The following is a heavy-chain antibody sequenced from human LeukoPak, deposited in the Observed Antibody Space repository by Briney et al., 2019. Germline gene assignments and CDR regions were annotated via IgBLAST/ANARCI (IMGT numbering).Heavy chain of an antibody. CDR3: AKDQGGYTYGSFDY. V-gene: IGHV3-23*01. J-gene: IGHJ4*02. Sequence: GGSLRLSCAASGFSFNSHAMNWVRQVQGKGLQWVATIHASGVNTYYGNSVEGRFTISRDKSKNTLYLQMNSLRAEDTAVYYCAKDQGGYTYGSFDYWGQGTLVTVSS. CDR1: GFSFNSHA. CDR2: IHASGVNT. D-gene: IGHD5-18*01.